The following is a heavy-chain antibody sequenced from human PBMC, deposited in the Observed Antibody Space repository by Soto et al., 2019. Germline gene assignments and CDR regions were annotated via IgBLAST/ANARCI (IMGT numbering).Heavy chain of an antibody. D-gene: IGHD2-2*01. Sequence: GSLRLSCAASGFTFSSYAMSWVRQAPGKGLEWVSAISGSGGSTYYADSVKGRFTISRDNSKNTLYLQMNSLRAEDTAVYYCANDIVVVPAATMMEPYYYYMDVWGKGT. CDR1: GFTFSSYA. J-gene: IGHJ6*03. CDR2: ISGSGGST. V-gene: IGHV3-23*01. CDR3: ANDIVVVPAATMMEPYYYYMDV.